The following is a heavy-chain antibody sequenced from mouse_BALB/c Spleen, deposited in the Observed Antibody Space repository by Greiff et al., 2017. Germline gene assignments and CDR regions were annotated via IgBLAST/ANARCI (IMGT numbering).Heavy chain of an antibody. CDR3: ARDESTMITPFAY. V-gene: IGHV2-9*02. CDR2: IWAGGST. CDR1: GFSLTSYG. J-gene: IGHJ3*01. D-gene: IGHD2-4*01. Sequence: VKLVESGPGLVAPSQSLSITCTVSGFSLTSYGVHWVRQPPGKGLEWLGVIWAGGSTNYNSALMSRLSISKDNSKSQVFLKMNSLQTDDTAMYYCARDESTMITPFAYWGQGTLVTVSA.